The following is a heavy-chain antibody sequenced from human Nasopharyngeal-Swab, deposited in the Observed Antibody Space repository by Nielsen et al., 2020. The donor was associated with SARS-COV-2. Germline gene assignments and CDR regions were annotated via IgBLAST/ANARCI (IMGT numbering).Heavy chain of an antibody. CDR2: ISSSSSTI. D-gene: IGHD3-3*01. CDR1: GFTFSSYS. V-gene: IGHV3-48*02. CDR3: ARDQVGLRFLEWLPKNEYYYYGMDV. J-gene: IGHJ6*02. Sequence: GESLKISCAASGFTFSSYSMNWVRQAPGKGLEWVSYISSSSSTIYYADSVKGRFTISRDNAKNSLYLQMNSLRDEDTAVYYCARDQVGLRFLEWLPKNEYYYYGMDVWGQGTTVTVSS.